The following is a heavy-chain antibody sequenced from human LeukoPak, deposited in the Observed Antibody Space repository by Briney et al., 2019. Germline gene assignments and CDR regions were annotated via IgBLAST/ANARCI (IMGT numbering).Heavy chain of an antibody. V-gene: IGHV5-51*01. J-gene: IGHJ4*02. D-gene: IGHD3-22*01. CDR2: IYPGDSDT. CDR3: ARQPNFYDSSGSYYGY. CDR1: GYSFTSYW. Sequence: VESLKISCKGSGYSFTSYWIGWVRQMPGKGLEWMGIIYPGDSDTRYSPSFQGQVTISADKSISTAYLQWSSLKASDTAMYYCARQPNFYDSSGSYYGYWGQGTLVTVSS.